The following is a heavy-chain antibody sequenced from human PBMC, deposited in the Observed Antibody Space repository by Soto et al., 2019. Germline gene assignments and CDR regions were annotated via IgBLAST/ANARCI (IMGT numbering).Heavy chain of an antibody. CDR3: AREGDSSRYYYYYGMDV. D-gene: IGHD2-15*01. Sequence: GGSLRLSCAASGFTFSSYGMHWVRQAPGKGLEWVAVIWYDGSNKYYADSVKGRFTISRDNSKNTLYLQMNSLRAEDTAVYYCAREGDSSRYYYYYGMDVWGQGTTVTVSS. CDR2: IWYDGSNK. J-gene: IGHJ6*02. V-gene: IGHV3-33*01. CDR1: GFTFSSYG.